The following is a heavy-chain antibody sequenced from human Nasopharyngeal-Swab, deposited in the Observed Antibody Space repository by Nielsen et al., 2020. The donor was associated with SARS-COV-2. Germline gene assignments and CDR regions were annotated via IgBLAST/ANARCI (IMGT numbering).Heavy chain of an antibody. Sequence: GGSLRLSCAASGFIFSSYAMSWVRQAPGKGLEWVSSISGSGVTTYYADSVKGRFTFSRDKSKDTLYLQMNSLRGEDTAVYYCAKDGVPHSSSSYFDYWGQGVLVTVSS. J-gene: IGHJ4*02. CDR2: ISGSGVTT. CDR3: AKDGVPHSSSSYFDY. V-gene: IGHV3-23*01. D-gene: IGHD6-6*01. CDR1: GFIFSSYA.